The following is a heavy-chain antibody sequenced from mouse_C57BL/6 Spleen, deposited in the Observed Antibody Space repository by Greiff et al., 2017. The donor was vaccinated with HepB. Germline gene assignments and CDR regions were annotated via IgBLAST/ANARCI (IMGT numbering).Heavy chain of an antibody. CDR1: GYTFTSYW. V-gene: IGHV1-59*01. Sequence: QVQLQQPGAELVRPGTSVKLSCKASGYTFTSYWMHWVKQRPGQGLEWNGVIDPSDSYTNYNQKVKGKATLTLDTASSTAYMQLSSLTSEDSAVYYCASWLLEGPYAMDYWGQGTSVTVA. CDR3: ASWLLEGPYAMDY. D-gene: IGHD2-3*01. CDR2: IDPSDSYT. J-gene: IGHJ4*01.